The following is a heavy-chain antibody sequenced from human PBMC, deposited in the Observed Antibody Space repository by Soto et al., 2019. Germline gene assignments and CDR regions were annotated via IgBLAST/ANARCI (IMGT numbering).Heavy chain of an antibody. CDR1: GGTFSSYT. J-gene: IGHJ3*02. CDR3: ARAHRIAVAGTYDAFDI. D-gene: IGHD6-19*01. V-gene: IGHV1-69*02. Sequence: SVKVSCKASGGTFSSYTISWVRQAPGQGLEWMGRIIPILGIANYAQKFQGRVTITADKSTSTAYMELSSLRSEDTAVYYCARAHRIAVAGTYDAFDIWGQGTMVTVSS. CDR2: IIPILGIA.